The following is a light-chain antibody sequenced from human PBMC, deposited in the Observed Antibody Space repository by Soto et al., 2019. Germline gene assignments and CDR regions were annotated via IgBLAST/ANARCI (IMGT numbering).Light chain of an antibody. CDR3: QQYNSYWT. CDR2: DAS. CDR1: QSISSW. J-gene: IGKJ1*01. Sequence: DIQMTQSPSTLSASVGDRVTITCRASQSISSWLAWYQQKPGKAPKLLIYDASSLESGVPSRFSGSGSVTEFTLTISSLLPDDFATYYCQQYNSYWTFGQGTKVEIK. V-gene: IGKV1-5*01.